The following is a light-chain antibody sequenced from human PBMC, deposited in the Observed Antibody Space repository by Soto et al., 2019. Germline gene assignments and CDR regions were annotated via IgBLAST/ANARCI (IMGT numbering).Light chain of an antibody. J-gene: IGKJ3*01. CDR2: GAL. CDR1: QSVGSH. CDR3: QQYDNWPPFT. Sequence: EIVMTQSPATLSVSPGDRATLSCRASQSVGSHLAWYQQRPGQAPRLLIYGALYRATGIPARFSGSGSGTDFTLTISSLQSEDFAVYYCQQYDNWPPFTFGPGTKVDIK. V-gene: IGKV3-15*01.